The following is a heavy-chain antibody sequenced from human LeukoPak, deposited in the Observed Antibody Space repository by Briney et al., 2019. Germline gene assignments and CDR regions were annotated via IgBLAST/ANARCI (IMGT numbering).Heavy chain of an antibody. CDR2: ISSSGSTI. J-gene: IGHJ4*02. Sequence: GGSLRLSCAASGFTFSDYYMSWIRQAPGKGPEWVSYISSSGSTIYYADSVKGRFTISRDNAKNSLYLQMNSLRAEDTAVYYCARHYYDSSGYYYVDYWGQGTLVTVSS. CDR3: ARHYYDSSGYYYVDY. D-gene: IGHD3-22*01. CDR1: GFTFSDYY. V-gene: IGHV3-11*01.